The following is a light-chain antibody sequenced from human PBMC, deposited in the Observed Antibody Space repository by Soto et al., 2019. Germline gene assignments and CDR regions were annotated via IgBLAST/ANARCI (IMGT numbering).Light chain of an antibody. V-gene: IGKV3-20*01. J-gene: IGKJ5*01. Sequence: EIVLTQSPGTLSLSPGERATLSCRASQSFSSSYLAWYQQKPGQAPRLLIYGASSRATGIPDRFSGSGSVTDFTLTISRLEPEDFAVYYCQQYGTSIIFGQGTRLEI. CDR3: QQYGTSII. CDR1: QSFSSSY. CDR2: GAS.